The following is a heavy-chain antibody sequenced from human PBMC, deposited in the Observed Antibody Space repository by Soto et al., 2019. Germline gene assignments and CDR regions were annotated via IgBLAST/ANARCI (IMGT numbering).Heavy chain of an antibody. D-gene: IGHD2-2*01. V-gene: IGHV4-59*01. CDR1: GGSISSYY. J-gene: IGHJ6*03. CDR2: IYYSGST. Sequence: SETLSLTCTVSGGSISSYYWSWIRQPPGKGMEWIGYIYYSGSTNYNPSLKSRVTISVDTSKNQFSLKLSSVTAADTAVYYCARSYCSSTSCFPSYYDYYYMDVWGKGTTLTVSS. CDR3: ARSYCSSTSCFPSYYDYYYMDV.